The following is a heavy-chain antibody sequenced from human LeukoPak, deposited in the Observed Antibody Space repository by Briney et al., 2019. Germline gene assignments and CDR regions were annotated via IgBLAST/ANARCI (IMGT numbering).Heavy chain of an antibody. CDR1: GGSFSGYY. Sequence: SETLSLTCAVYGGSFSGYYWSWIRQPPGKGLEWIGEINHSGSTNYNPSLKSRVTISVDTSKNQFPLKLSSVTAADTAVYYCARLRRAYYYDSSGSYPDYWGQGTLVTVSS. D-gene: IGHD3-22*01. V-gene: IGHV4-34*01. CDR3: ARLRRAYYYDSSGSYPDY. CDR2: INHSGST. J-gene: IGHJ4*02.